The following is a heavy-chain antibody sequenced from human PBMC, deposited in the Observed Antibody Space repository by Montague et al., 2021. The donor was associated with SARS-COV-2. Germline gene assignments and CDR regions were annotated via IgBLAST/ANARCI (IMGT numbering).Heavy chain of an antibody. J-gene: IGHJ4*02. CDR2: IYYSGST. CDR1: GVSITTYY. D-gene: IGHD4-23*01. Sequence: SETLSLTCTVSGVSITTYYWSWIRQPPGPGLEWIGYIYYSGSTYYTPSLTSRVSFSVEASKTEFSLRLTSVSAADTDVYYCARGGGDFGGNPFDYWGQGTLVTVSS. V-gene: IGHV4-59*01. CDR3: ARGGGDFGGNPFDY.